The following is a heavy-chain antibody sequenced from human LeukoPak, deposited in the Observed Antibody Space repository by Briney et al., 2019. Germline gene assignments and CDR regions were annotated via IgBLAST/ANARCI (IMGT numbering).Heavy chain of an antibody. CDR3: ARASIAVAGTLDY. Sequence: SVKVSCKASGGIFSSYAISWVRQAPGQGLEWMGRIIPILGIANYAQKFQGRVTITADKSTSTAYMELSSLRSEDTAVYYCARASIAVAGTLDYWGQGTLVTVSS. V-gene: IGHV1-69*04. CDR1: GGIFSSYA. CDR2: IIPILGIA. J-gene: IGHJ4*02. D-gene: IGHD6-19*01.